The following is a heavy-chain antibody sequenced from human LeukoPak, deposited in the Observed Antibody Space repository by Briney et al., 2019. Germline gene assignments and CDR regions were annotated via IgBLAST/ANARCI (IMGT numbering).Heavy chain of an antibody. CDR1: GGSISSGSYY. Sequence: PPETLSLTCTVSGGSISSGSYYWSWIRQPAGKGLEWIGRIYTSGSTNYNPSLKSRVTISVDTSKNQFSLKLSSVTAADTAVYYCAGGGRADDYWGQGTLVTVSS. CDR3: AGGGRADDY. V-gene: IGHV4-61*02. CDR2: IYTSGST. J-gene: IGHJ4*02. D-gene: IGHD3-16*01.